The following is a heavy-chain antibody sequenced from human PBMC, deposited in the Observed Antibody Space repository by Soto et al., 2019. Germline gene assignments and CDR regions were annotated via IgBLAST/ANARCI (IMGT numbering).Heavy chain of an antibody. D-gene: IGHD3-22*01. J-gene: IGHJ4*02. V-gene: IGHV4-34*01. Sequence: PSETLSLTCAVYGGSFSGYYWSWIRQPPGKGLEWIGEINHSGSTNYNPSLKSRVTISVDTSKNQFSLKLSSVTAADTAVYYCARCTYYYDSSGYYYVRDRGDFDYWGQGTLVTVSS. CDR2: INHSGST. CDR3: ARCTYYYDSSGYYYVRDRGDFDY. CDR1: GGSFSGYY.